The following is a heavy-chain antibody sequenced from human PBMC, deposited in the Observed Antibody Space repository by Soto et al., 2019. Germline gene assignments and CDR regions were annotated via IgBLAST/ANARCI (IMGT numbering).Heavy chain of an antibody. J-gene: IGHJ5*02. CDR1: GYTFTNYG. CDR2: ISAYNGHT. V-gene: IGHV1-18*01. CDR3: ARTARGYSYGYAES. D-gene: IGHD5-18*01. Sequence: QVQLVQSGPEVKKPGASVKVSCKASGYTFTNYGVSWVRQAPGQGLEWMGWISAYNGHTNYAQKLQGRVTMTTDTSTSTAYMELRSLRSDDTAVYYCARTARGYSYGYAESWGQGALVVVSS.